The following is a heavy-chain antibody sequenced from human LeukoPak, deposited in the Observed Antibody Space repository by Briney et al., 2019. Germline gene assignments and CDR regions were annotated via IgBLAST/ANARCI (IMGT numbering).Heavy chain of an antibody. CDR1: GYTFTSYG. V-gene: IGHV1-2*06. CDR2: INPNSGGT. Sequence: ASAKVSCKASGYTFTSYGISWVRQAPGQGLEWMGRINPNSGGTNYAQKFQGRVTMTRDTSISTAYMELSRLRSDDTAVYYCARWGSGYLYYFDYWGQGTLVTVSS. D-gene: IGHD3-3*01. J-gene: IGHJ4*02. CDR3: ARWGSGYLYYFDY.